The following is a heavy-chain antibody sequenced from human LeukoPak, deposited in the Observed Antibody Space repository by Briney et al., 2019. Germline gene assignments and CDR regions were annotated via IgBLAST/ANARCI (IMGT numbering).Heavy chain of an antibody. J-gene: IGHJ3*02. V-gene: IGHV7-4-1*01. D-gene: IGHD5-24*01. CDR3: ARERGDRDKLDI. Sequence: ASVTVSFKASGYTFTNYAVSWVRQALGQAPERMGWINTNTGNPTYTYCFPGRLVLSFETFVSTAYLYTRSLSAVDAAVSFCARERGDRDKLDIWGQGTMVTVCS. CDR2: INTNTGNP. CDR1: GYTFTNYA.